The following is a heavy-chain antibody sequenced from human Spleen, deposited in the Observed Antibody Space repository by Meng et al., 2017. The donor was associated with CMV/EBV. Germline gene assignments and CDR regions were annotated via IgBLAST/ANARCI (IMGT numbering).Heavy chain of an antibody. V-gene: IGHV1-2*02. J-gene: IGHJ4*02. D-gene: IGHD3-22*01. CDR2: INPNSGAT. Sequence: GYYMHQVRQGTGQELEWMGWINPNSGATNLAQKLQGRVTMTKEAAIGTAFRELSRVRSDDTALYYCAKLNAKFYDNSGHYYDHWGQGTLVTVSS. CDR3: AKLNAKFYDNSGHYYDH. CDR1: GYY.